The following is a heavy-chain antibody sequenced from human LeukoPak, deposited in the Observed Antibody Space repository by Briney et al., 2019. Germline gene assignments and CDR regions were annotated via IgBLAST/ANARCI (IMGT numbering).Heavy chain of an antibody. J-gene: IGHJ4*02. CDR1: GFTFSSYE. D-gene: IGHD3-16*01. V-gene: IGHV3-48*03. CDR2: SSSSGSG. CDR3: TRDWGFPF. Sequence: GGSLRLSCAASGFTFSSYEMNWVRQAPGKGLEWVSYSSSSGSGLYADSVKGRFTISRDNAKNSVYLQMNSLRAEDTAVYYCTRDWGFPFWGLGTLVTVSS.